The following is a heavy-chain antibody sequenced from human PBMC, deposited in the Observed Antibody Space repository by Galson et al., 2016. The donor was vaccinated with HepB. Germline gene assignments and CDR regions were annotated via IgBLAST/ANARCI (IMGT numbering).Heavy chain of an antibody. CDR3: ARDKWETLRFYYALDI. Sequence: SVKVSCKASGYAFSNYGVTWVRQAPGQGLEWMGRISAYNGQTNYAQKLQDRVTMTIDTSRSTAYMEVRSLRSDDTAVYYCARDKWETLRFYYALDIWGQGITVPVSS. J-gene: IGHJ6*02. CDR2: ISAYNGQT. CDR1: GYAFSNYG. D-gene: IGHD1-26*01. V-gene: IGHV1-18*01.